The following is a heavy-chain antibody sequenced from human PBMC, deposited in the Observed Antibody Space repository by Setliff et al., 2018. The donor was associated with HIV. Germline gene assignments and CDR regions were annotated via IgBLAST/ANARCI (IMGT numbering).Heavy chain of an antibody. Sequence: GGSLRLSCSTSGFTFSNYAMHWVRQAPGKGLEYVSSISTNGDSTSYADSVKGRFTISRDNSKNTLYLQMSSLRAEDTAVYYCVKSLMFFNWFDFWGQGTLVTVSS. J-gene: IGHJ5*01. CDR2: ISTNGDST. CDR1: GFTFSNYA. D-gene: IGHD3-10*02. V-gene: IGHV3-64D*09. CDR3: VKSLMFFNWFDF.